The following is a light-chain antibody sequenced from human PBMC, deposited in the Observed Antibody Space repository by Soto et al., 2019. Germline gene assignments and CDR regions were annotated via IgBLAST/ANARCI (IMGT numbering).Light chain of an antibody. CDR1: QSISSW. CDR2: AAS. V-gene: IGKV1-5*01. Sequence: DLQPPQSPYTPSAPMGITGTSTCRVSQSISSWWAWYQQKPGIAPELLIYAASNLQSGVPSTFSGSGSGTEFTLTISRLEPEDFAVYYCQQFSSYPLTFGGGTKVDI. J-gene: IGKJ4*01. CDR3: QQFSSYPLT.